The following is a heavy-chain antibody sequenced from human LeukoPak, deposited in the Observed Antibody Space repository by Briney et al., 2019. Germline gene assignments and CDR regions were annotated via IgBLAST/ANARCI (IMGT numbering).Heavy chain of an antibody. D-gene: IGHD3-9*01. CDR1: GFTFSNYA. Sequence: GVSLRLSCAASGFTFSNYAMSWVRQAPGKGLEWVSAISGSGGSTYYADSVKGRFTISRDNSENTLYLQMNSLRAEDTAVYYCAKDLSREYDILTGYYMSRYYFDYWGQGTLVTVSS. J-gene: IGHJ4*02. CDR2: ISGSGGST. V-gene: IGHV3-23*01. CDR3: AKDLSREYDILTGYYMSRYYFDY.